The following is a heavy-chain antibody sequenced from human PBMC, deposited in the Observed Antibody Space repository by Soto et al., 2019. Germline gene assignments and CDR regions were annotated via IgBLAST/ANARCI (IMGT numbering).Heavy chain of an antibody. CDR2: IIPIFGTA. J-gene: IGHJ4*02. CDR1: GGTFSSYA. D-gene: IGHD3-10*01. V-gene: IGHV1-69*13. CDR3: GSNNQGVYGNDEIDN. Sequence: ASVKVSCKASGGTFSSYAISWVRQAPGQGLEWMGGIIPIFGTANYAQKFQGRVTITADESTSTAYMELSSLRSEDTAVYYCGSNNQGVYGNDEIDNWGQGTLVTVSS.